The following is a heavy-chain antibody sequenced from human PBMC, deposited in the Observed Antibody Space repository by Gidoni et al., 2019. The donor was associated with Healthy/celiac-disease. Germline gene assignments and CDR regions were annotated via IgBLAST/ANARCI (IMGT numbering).Heavy chain of an antibody. V-gene: IGHV3-53*01. Sequence: EVQLVESGGGLIQPGGSLRLSCAASGFPVSSNYRRWVRQAPRKGLEWVSVIYSGGITYYADAVKGRFTISRDNSKNTLYLQRNSLRAEDTAVYYCARDSVRCSSTSCYRGWFDPWGQGTLVTVSS. D-gene: IGHD2-2*02. CDR2: IYSGGIT. J-gene: IGHJ5*02. CDR1: GFPVSSNY. CDR3: ARDSVRCSSTSCYRGWFDP.